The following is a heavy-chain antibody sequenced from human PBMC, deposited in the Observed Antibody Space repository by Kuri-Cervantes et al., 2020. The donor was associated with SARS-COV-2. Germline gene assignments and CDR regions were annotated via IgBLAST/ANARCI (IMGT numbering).Heavy chain of an antibody. D-gene: IGHD1-26*01. CDR2: ISSSSYI. CDR1: GFTFSSYS. J-gene: IGHJ4*02. Sequence: GESLKISCAASGFTFSSYSMNWVRQAPGKGLEWVSSISSSSYIYYADSVKGRFTISRDNAKNSLYLQMNSLRAEDTAVYYCARDTGIVGAVPADYWGQGTLVTVSS. CDR3: ARDTGIVGAVPADY. V-gene: IGHV3-21*01.